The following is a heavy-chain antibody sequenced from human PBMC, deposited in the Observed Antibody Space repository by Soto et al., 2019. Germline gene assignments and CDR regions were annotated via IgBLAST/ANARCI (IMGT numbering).Heavy chain of an antibody. V-gene: IGHV4-34*01. CDR3: ARGKIFDYVWGSSRYSLDY. Sequence: SETLSLTCAVYGGSFSYYYWSWIRQPPGKGLEWIGEINHKGSTNYNPSLKSRLTISVDTSKNQFSLKLISVTAADTSVYYCARGKIFDYVWGSSRYSLDYWGQGTLVTVSS. CDR1: GGSFSYYY. CDR2: INHKGST. D-gene: IGHD3-16*02. J-gene: IGHJ4*02.